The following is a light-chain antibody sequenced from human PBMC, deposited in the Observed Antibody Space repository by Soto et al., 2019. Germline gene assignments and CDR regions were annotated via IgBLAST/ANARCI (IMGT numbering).Light chain of an antibody. CDR3: QKYNRAPWT. CDR2: AAS. J-gene: IGKJ1*01. Sequence: DIQMTQSPSSLSASVGDRVTITCRASQGISNYLAWYQQKPGKVPKLLIYAASTLQSGVPSRFNGSGSGTDFPLPIRSLQPEDVGTYYCQKYNRAPWTFGQGTKVEIK. CDR1: QGISNY. V-gene: IGKV1-27*01.